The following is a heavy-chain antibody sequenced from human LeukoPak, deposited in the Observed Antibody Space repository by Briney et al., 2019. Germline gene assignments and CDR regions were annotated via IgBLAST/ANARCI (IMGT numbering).Heavy chain of an antibody. CDR2: ISSSGSTI. J-gene: IGHJ4*02. CDR1: GFTLSTYE. D-gene: IGHD6-6*01. V-gene: IGHV3-48*03. Sequence: PGGSLRLSCAASGFTLSTYEMNWVRRAPGKGLEWVAYISSSGSTIYYADSVKGRFTISRDNAKNSLYLQMNSLRAEDTAVYYCARDKYSSSSGLDHWGQGTLVTVSS. CDR3: ARDKYSSSSGLDH.